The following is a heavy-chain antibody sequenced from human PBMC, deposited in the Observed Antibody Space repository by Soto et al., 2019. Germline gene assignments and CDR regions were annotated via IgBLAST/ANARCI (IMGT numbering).Heavy chain of an antibody. D-gene: IGHD2-15*01. CDR1: GFTFSFYE. CDR2: ISSSGSTI. Sequence: EVQLVESGGGLVQPEGSLRLSCAASGFTFSFYEMNWVRQAPGKGLEWIAYISSSGSTIYYADSVKGRFTISRDNAENSLYLHLNSLRAEDTAAYYCARSGGGIFTFDYWGQGTLVTVSS. CDR3: ARSGGGIFTFDY. J-gene: IGHJ4*02. V-gene: IGHV3-48*03.